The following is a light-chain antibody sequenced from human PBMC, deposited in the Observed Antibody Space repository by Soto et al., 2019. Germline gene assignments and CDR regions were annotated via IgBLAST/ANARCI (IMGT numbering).Light chain of an antibody. CDR3: KEYKSYSWT. J-gene: IGKJ1*01. V-gene: IGKV1-5*03. Sequence: DIQMTQSPSTLSASVKDTVTITCRASQSINKWLAWYQQKPGKAPKLLIYEASTLQSGVPSRFSGSRSGTEFTLTISSLQHDDFGTYYCKEYKSYSWTFGQGTKVEIK. CDR1: QSINKW. CDR2: EAS.